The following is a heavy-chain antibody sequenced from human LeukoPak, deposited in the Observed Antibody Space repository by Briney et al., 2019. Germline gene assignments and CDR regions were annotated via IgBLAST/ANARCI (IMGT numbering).Heavy chain of an antibody. CDR3: AKEDAYSSNNPDY. V-gene: IGHV3-23*01. CDR2: ISNSGGST. CDR1: GFTFSNYA. D-gene: IGHD6-13*01. Sequence: GGSLRLSCAASGFTFSNYAMSWVRQAPGKGLEWVSTISNSGGSTYSADSMKGRFTISRDNSKNTLYLQMDSLRAEDTAVYYCAKEDAYSSNNPDYWGQGTLVTVSS. J-gene: IGHJ4*02.